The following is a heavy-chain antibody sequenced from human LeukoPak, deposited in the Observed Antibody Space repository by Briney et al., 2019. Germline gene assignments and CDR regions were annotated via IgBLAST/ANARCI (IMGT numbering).Heavy chain of an antibody. V-gene: IGHV5-51*01. CDR2: IYPGDSDT. D-gene: IGHD5-12*01. CDR3: ARRKSGYDLDAFDI. J-gene: IGHJ3*02. CDR1: GYHFTSYW. Sequence: GESLQISWKGSGYHFTSYWVGGVRQMPGKGREGMGIIYPGDSDTRYNPSFRGQVTISADKSISTAYLQWSSLKASDTAMYYCARRKSGYDLDAFDIWGQGTMLTVSS.